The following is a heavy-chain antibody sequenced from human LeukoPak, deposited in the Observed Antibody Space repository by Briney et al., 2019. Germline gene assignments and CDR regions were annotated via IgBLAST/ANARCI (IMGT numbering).Heavy chain of an antibody. Sequence: GGSLRLSCAASGFTFDDYTMHWVRQAPGKGLEWVSLISWDGGSTYYADSVKGRFTISRDNGKNSLYLQMNSLRTEDTALYYCAKDRYSSSYFDYWGQGTLVTVSS. V-gene: IGHV3-43*01. CDR2: ISWDGGST. D-gene: IGHD6-13*01. CDR1: GFTFDDYT. CDR3: AKDRYSSSYFDY. J-gene: IGHJ4*02.